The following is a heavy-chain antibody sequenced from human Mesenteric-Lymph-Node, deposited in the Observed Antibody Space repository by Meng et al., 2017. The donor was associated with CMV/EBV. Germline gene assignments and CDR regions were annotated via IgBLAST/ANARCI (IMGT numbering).Heavy chain of an antibody. J-gene: IGHJ4*02. CDR2: IKSKTDDRTT. D-gene: IGHD1-26*01. CDR3: TAEQWELLI. Sequence: LSCSPSGFTFSNAWMGWVRQAPGRELEWVGRIKSKTDDRTTDYAASVKGRFTILRDDSKNTLYLQMNSLKTEDTAVYYCTAEQWELLIWGQGSLVTV. V-gene: IGHV3-15*01. CDR1: GFTFSNAW.